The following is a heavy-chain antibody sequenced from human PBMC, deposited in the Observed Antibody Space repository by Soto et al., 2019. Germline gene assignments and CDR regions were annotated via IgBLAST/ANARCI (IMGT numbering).Heavy chain of an antibody. D-gene: IGHD1-7*01. CDR1: GYSFTSYW. V-gene: IGHV5-51*01. J-gene: IGHJ4*02. CDR2: TFPGDSDT. CDR3: AKQIGTPGGLFEF. Sequence: GESLKISCKASGYSFTSYWIAWVRQMPGRGLEWIGITFPGDSDTTFSPSFQGQVTISVDKSISTAYLEWSSLKVSDTAMYYCAKQIGTPGGLFEFWGQGTQVTVSS.